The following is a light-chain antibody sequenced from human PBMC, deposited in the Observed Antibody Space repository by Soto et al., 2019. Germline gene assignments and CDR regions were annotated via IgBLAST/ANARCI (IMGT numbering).Light chain of an antibody. Sequence: DIQLTQSPSFLSASVGDRVTITCRDSQGISSYLAWYQQKPGKAPKLLIYAASTLQSGVPSRFSGSGSGTEFTLTISSLQPEDFATYYCQQLNSYPPTFGPGTKVDIK. V-gene: IGKV1-9*01. CDR1: QGISSY. J-gene: IGKJ3*01. CDR2: AAS. CDR3: QQLNSYPPT.